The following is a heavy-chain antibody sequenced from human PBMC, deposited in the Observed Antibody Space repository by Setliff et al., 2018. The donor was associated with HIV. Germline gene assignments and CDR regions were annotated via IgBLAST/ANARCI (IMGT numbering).Heavy chain of an antibody. CDR1: GYTFTAHH. Sequence: ASVKVSCKSSGYTFTAHHIHWVRQAPGQGPEWMGWIIPKSGETSYAEKFRGRVTMTRDTSLSTAYMELSWLTSDDTAVYYCARVVDRDYDFWSAYEFWGQGTMVTVSS. J-gene: IGHJ4*02. V-gene: IGHV1-2*02. CDR3: ARVVDRDYDFWSAYEF. CDR2: IIPKSGET. D-gene: IGHD3-3*01.